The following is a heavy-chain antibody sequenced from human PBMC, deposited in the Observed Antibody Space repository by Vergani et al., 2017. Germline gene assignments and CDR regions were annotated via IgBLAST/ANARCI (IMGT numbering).Heavy chain of an antibody. CDR1: GGSITCGGYS. CDR3: ARSYFDWYFDL. Sequence: QLQLQESGSGLVKPSQTLSLTCAVSGGSITCGGYSWSWIRQPPGKGLEWIGYIYHSGSTYYNPSLKSRVTISVDRSKTQFSLKLSSVTAADTAVYYCARSYFDWYFDLWGRGTLVTVSS. J-gene: IGHJ2*01. CDR2: IYHSGST. V-gene: IGHV4-30-2*01. D-gene: IGHD2/OR15-2a*01.